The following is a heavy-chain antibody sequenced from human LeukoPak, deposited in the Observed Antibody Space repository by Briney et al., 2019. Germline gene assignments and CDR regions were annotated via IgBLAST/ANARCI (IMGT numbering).Heavy chain of an antibody. D-gene: IGHD2-2*01. CDR2: LYYSGST. Sequence: PSETLSLTCTVSGGSISGYYWSWIRQPPGKGLEWIGYLYYSGSTNYNPSLKSRVTISVDTSKNQFSLKLSSVTAADTAVYYCAGRYCSSTSCYDNYYYYMDVWGKGTTVTVSS. V-gene: IGHV4-59*03. J-gene: IGHJ6*03. CDR3: AGRYCSSTSCYDNYYYYMDV. CDR1: GGSISGYY.